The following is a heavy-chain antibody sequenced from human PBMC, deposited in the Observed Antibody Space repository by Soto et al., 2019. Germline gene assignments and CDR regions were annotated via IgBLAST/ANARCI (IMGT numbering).Heavy chain of an antibody. CDR2: TSSSGGAT. CDR1: GFTFSDYA. J-gene: IGHJ4*02. V-gene: IGHV3-23*01. CDR3: TKGPSRAYSGSSRYSES. D-gene: IGHD6-6*01. Sequence: PGGSLRLSCAASGFTFSDYAMTWVRQGPGKGLEWISSTSSSGGATYYADSVKDRFTISRDNSKNTVYLQMNSLKAEDTAVYYCTKGPSRAYSGSSRYSESWGQGALVTVSS.